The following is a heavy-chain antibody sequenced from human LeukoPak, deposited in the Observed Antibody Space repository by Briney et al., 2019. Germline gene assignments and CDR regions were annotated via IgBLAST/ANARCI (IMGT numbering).Heavy chain of an antibody. V-gene: IGHV3-23*01. Sequence: GGPLRLSCAASGFPFSSHGMSWVRQAPGKGLEWVSGIIGGGGSTYYADSVKGRFTISGDNSRNTLFLQMNSLRAEDTAVYYCAHGAMYQLDYWGQGTLVTVSS. CDR2: IIGGGGST. D-gene: IGHD2-2*01. J-gene: IGHJ4*02. CDR1: GFPFSSHG. CDR3: AHGAMYQLDY.